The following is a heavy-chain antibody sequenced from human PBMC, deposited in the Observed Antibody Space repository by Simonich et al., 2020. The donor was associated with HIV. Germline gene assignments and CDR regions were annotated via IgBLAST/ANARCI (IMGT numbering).Heavy chain of an antibody. CDR3: ARLTAGGLGEYFQH. CDR2: INHSGTP. CDR1: GGSFSGYY. J-gene: IGHJ1*01. Sequence: QVQLQQWGAGLLKPSETLSLTCAVHGGSFSGYYWSWIRQPPGKGLEWIGEINHSGTPNYNPSLKSRVTISVDTSKNQFSLKLSSVTAADTAVYYCARLTAGGLGEYFQHWGQGTLVTVSS. D-gene: IGHD6-13*01. V-gene: IGHV4-34*01.